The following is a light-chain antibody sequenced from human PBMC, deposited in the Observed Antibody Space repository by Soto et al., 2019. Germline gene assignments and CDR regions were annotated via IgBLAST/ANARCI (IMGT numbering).Light chain of an antibody. V-gene: IGLV8-61*01. CDR3: VLNMGSGIWV. J-gene: IGLJ3*02. Sequence: QTVVTQEPSFSVSPGRTVTLTCGLSSGSVSTSYYPSWYQQTPGQAPRTLIYSTNTRSSGVPDRFSGSILGNKAALTITGAQADDESDYYCVLNMGSGIWVFGGGTKRTVL. CDR1: SGSVSTSYY. CDR2: STN.